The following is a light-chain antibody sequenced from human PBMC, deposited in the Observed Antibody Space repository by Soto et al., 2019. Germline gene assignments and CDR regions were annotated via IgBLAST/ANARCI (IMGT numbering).Light chain of an antibody. Sequence: QAVVTQPPSVSGAPGQRVTISCTGSSCNIGAGYDVHWYQRLPGTAPKVLIYGNNNRPSGVPDRFSGSKSGTSASLAITGLQAEDEADYYCQSYDSSLSGSYVFGTGTKPTVL. V-gene: IGLV1-40*01. CDR3: QSYDSSLSGSYV. J-gene: IGLJ1*01. CDR1: SCNIGAGYD. CDR2: GNN.